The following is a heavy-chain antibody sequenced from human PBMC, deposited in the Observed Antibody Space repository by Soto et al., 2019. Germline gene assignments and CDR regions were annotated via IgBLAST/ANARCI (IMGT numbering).Heavy chain of an antibody. CDR3: ARGPKVTMVRGVSPSWFDP. CDR1: GFTFSSYS. CDR2: ISSSSSYI. V-gene: IGHV3-21*01. D-gene: IGHD3-10*01. J-gene: IGHJ5*02. Sequence: GGSLRLSCAASGFTFSSYSMNWVRQAPGKGLEWVSSISSSSSYIYYADSVKGRFTISRDNAKNSLYLQMNSLRAEDTAVYYCARGPKVTMVRGVSPSWFDPWGQGTLVTVSS.